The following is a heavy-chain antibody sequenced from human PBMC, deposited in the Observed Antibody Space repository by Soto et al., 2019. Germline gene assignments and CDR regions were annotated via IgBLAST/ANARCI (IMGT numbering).Heavy chain of an antibody. CDR3: ARTYYDILTGYNYYYYMDV. CDR1: GGSISSYY. J-gene: IGHJ6*03. Sequence: SETLSLTCTVSGGSISSYYWSWIRQPPGKGLEWIGYIYYSGSTNYNPSLKSRVTTSVDTSKNQFSLKLSSVTAADTAVYYCARTYYDILTGYNYYYYMDVWGKGTTVTVSS. V-gene: IGHV4-59*08. D-gene: IGHD3-9*01. CDR2: IYYSGST.